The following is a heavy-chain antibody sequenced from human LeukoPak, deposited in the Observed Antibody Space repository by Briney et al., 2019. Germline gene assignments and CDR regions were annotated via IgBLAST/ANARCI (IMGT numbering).Heavy chain of an antibody. V-gene: IGHV3-30-3*01. CDR2: ISYDGSNK. CDR1: GFTFSSYA. Sequence: PGGSLRLSCAASGFTFSSYAMHWVRQAPGKGLEWVAVISYDGSNKYYADSVKGRFTISRDNSKNTLYLQMNSLRAEDTAVYYCARTAAIGGAAVPYYFDYWGQGTLVTVSS. D-gene: IGHD6-25*01. CDR3: ARTAAIGGAAVPYYFDY. J-gene: IGHJ4*02.